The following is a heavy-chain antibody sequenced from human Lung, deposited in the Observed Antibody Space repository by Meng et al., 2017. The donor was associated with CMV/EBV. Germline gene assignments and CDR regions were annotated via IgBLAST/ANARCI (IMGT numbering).Heavy chain of an antibody. CDR1: GFTFSSYA. CDR2: ISYDGSNK. V-gene: IGHV3-30-3*01. D-gene: IGHD2-15*01. Sequence: QVRWVGAGGGVVPPGRSLRLSCAASGFTFSSYAMHWVRQAPGKGLEWVAVISYDGSNKYYADSVKGRFTISRDNSKNTLYLQMNSLRAEDTAVYYCAHGGGDCWGQGTLVTVSS. CDR3: AHGGGDC. J-gene: IGHJ4*02.